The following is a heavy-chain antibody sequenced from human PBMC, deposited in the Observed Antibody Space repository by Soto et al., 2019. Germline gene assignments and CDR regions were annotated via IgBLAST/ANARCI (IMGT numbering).Heavy chain of an antibody. V-gene: IGHV4-59*12. CDR3: ARGSRRTIFGVAHYYYYYMDV. Sequence: SETLSLTCTVSGASISSYYWSWIRQPPGKGLEWIGSIYYSGSTNYNPSLKSRVTISVDTSKNQFSLKLSSVTAADTAVYYCARGSRRTIFGVAHYYYYYMDVWGKGTTVTVSS. J-gene: IGHJ6*03. D-gene: IGHD3-3*01. CDR1: GASISSYY. CDR2: IYYSGST.